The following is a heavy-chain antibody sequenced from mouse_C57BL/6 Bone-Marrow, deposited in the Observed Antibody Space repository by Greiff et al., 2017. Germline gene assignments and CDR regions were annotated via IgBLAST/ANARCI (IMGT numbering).Heavy chain of an antibody. CDR1: GYTFTSYW. Sequence: VQLQQPGAELVKPGASVKMSCKASGYTFTSYWITWVKQRPGQGLEWIGDIYPGSGSTNYNEKFKSKAKLTVDTSSSTASMQLSSLTSEDSAVDYCARWLLLFFDYWGQGTTLTVSS. J-gene: IGHJ2*01. CDR3: ARWLLLFFDY. V-gene: IGHV1-55*01. CDR2: IYPGSGST. D-gene: IGHD2-3*01.